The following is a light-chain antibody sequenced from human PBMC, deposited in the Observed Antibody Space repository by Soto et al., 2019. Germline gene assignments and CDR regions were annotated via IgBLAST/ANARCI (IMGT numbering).Light chain of an antibody. Sequence: QSVLTQSPSASGTPGQRVTISCSGSSSNIGTNYVYWYQQVPGTAPKLLIYNSSQRPSGVPDRFSGSKSGSSASLAIGGLRSEDEADYYCAAWDDSLSGVVFGGGTKLTVL. CDR2: NSS. J-gene: IGLJ2*01. CDR1: SSNIGTNY. V-gene: IGLV1-47*02. CDR3: AAWDDSLSGVV.